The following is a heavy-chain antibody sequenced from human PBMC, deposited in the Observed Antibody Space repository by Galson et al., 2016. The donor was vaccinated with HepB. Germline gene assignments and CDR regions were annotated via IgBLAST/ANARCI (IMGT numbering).Heavy chain of an antibody. CDR3: ARAHPGIAAANLDY. Sequence: SLRLSCAASGFTFNSYAMHWVRQAPGKAPEWVAVISYDGRKKYYADSVKGRFTISRDNSKNTLYLQLNSLRAEDTAVYYCARAHPGIAAANLDYWGQGTLVTVST. D-gene: IGHD6-25*01. CDR2: ISYDGRKK. CDR1: GFTFNSYA. V-gene: IGHV3-30*04. J-gene: IGHJ4*02.